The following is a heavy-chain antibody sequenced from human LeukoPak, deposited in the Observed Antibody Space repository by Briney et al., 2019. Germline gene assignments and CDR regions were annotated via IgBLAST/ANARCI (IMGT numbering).Heavy chain of an antibody. J-gene: IGHJ3*02. CDR1: GYTLTELS. Sequence: ASVKVSCKVSGYTLTELSMHWVRQAPGKGLEWMGGFDPEDGETIYAQKFQGRVTMTEDTSTDTAYMELSSLRSEDTAVYYCARVSESITIFGVVQNAFDIWGQGTMVTVSS. CDR3: ARVSESITIFGVVQNAFDI. D-gene: IGHD3-3*01. CDR2: FDPEDGET. V-gene: IGHV1-24*01.